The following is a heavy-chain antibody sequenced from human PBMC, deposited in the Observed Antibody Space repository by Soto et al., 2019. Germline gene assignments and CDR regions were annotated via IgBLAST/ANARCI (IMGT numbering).Heavy chain of an antibody. CDR3: MLGSGWKDFDY. CDR2: IYYSGST. CDR1: GGPISSSSYY. D-gene: IGHD3-22*01. V-gene: IGHV4-39*01. Sequence: SETLSLTCTVSGGPISSSSYYWGWIRQPPGKGLEWIGSIYYSGSTYYNPSLKSRVTISVDTSKNQFSLKLSSVTAADTAVYYCMLGSGWKDFDYWGQGTLVTVS. J-gene: IGHJ4*02.